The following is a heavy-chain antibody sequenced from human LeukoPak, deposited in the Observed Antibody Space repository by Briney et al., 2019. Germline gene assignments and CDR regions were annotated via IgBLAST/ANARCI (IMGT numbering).Heavy chain of an antibody. V-gene: IGHV1-69*13. CDR1: GGTFSSYA. CDR3: ARSRRPYYYYYYYMDV. CDR2: IIPIFGTA. Sequence: SVKVSCKASGGTFSSYAISWVRQAPGQGLEWMGGIIPIFGTANYAQKFQGRVTITADESTSTAYMELSSPRSEDTAVYYCARSRRPYYYYYYYMDVWDKGTTVTISS. J-gene: IGHJ6*03.